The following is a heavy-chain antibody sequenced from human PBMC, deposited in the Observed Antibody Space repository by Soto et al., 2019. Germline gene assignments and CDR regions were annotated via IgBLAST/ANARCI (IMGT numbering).Heavy chain of an antibody. CDR1: GDSISSASYF. CDR2: VYFVGNS. V-gene: IGHV4-39*01. CDR3: ATLYDSSGCHRGYYFDS. Sequence: SETLSLTCTVSGDSISSASYFWGWIRQPPGKGLEWIGSVYFVGNSYYNPSLKSRVSISVDASKNQFSLRLSSMTSLTSDDTAVYYCATLYDSSGCHRGYYFDSWGQGTLVTVSS. D-gene: IGHD3-22*01. J-gene: IGHJ4*02.